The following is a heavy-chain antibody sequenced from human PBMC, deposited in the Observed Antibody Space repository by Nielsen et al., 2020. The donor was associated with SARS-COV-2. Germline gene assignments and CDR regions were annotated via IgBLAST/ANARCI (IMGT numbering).Heavy chain of an antibody. Sequence: SETLSLTCTVSGGSISSSSYYWGWIRQPPGKGLEWIGSIYYSGSTYYNPSLKSRVTISVDTSKNQFSLKLSSVTAADTAVYYCARHSSGWPFDYWGQGTLVTVSS. CDR2: IYYSGST. D-gene: IGHD6-19*01. J-gene: IGHJ4*02. CDR3: ARHSSGWPFDY. V-gene: IGHV4-39*01. CDR1: GGSISSSSYY.